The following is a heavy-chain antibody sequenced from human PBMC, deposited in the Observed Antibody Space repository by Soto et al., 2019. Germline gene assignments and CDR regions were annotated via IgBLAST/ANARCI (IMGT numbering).Heavy chain of an antibody. CDR1: GDSLTIGGHY. CDR3: ARGGDGFDL. CDR2: IYHSGST. V-gene: IGHV4-31*03. Sequence: QVRLQESGPGLVRPSQTLSLTCSVSGDSLTIGGHYWTWIRQHPGKGLEWIGYIYHSGSTYYSPSLKSRVTSSVDTSENQCSLKLTSMTAADTAVYYCARGGDGFDLWGQGKMVTVSS. J-gene: IGHJ3*01.